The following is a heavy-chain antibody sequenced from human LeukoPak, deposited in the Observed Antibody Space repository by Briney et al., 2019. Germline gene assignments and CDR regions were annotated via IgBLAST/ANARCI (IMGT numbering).Heavy chain of an antibody. Sequence: SETLSLTCNVSSGSISGCHWSWIRQPPGKGLEWLGYIYYSGSSNYNPSLKSRVTISVDTSKNQFSLKLSSVTAADTAVYYCASLGYCSSTSCYASYYYYYGMDVWGQGTTVTVSS. CDR1: SGSISGCH. CDR3: ASLGYCSSTSCYASYYYYYGMDV. D-gene: IGHD2-2*01. V-gene: IGHV4-59*08. J-gene: IGHJ6*02. CDR2: IYYSGSS.